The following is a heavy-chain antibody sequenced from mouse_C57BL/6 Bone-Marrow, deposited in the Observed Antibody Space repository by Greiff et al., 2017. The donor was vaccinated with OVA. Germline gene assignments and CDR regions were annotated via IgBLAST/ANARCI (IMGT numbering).Heavy chain of an antibody. CDR1: GYTFTNYW. Sequence: QVQLQQPGAELVRPGTSVKLSCKASGYTFTNYWMHWVKQRPGQGLEWIGVIAPSDSNINYNQKFKGRATLTVDTSSSTAYMHLSSLTSEDSAVYYCAHYGSILYLHYWGQGTSLTVSS. J-gene: IGHJ2*02. V-gene: IGHV1-59*01. CDR3: AHYGSILYLHY. CDR2: IAPSDSNI. D-gene: IGHD1-1*01.